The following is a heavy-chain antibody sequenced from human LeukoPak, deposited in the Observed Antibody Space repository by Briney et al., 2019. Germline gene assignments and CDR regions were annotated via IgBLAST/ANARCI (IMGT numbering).Heavy chain of an antibody. CDR1: GGSISSYY. Sequence: SETLSLTCTVSGGSISSYYWSWIRQPPGKGLEWIGYIYYSGSTNYNPSLKSRVTISVDTSKNQFSLKLSSVTAADTAVYYCARVGYDFWSGYYTYYYYYYMDVWGKGTTVTVSS. D-gene: IGHD3-3*01. CDR2: IYYSGST. V-gene: IGHV4-59*01. CDR3: ARVGYDFWSGYYTYYYYYYMDV. J-gene: IGHJ6*03.